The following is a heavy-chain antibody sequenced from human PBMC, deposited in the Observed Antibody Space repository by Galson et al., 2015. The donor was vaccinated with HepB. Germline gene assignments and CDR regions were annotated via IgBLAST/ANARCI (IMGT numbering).Heavy chain of an antibody. J-gene: IGHJ3*02. V-gene: IGHV1-8*01. D-gene: IGHD2-2*01. CDR2: MNPNSGNT. CDR1: GYTFTSYD. CDR3: ARDLVPFREIWVGDDAFDI. Sequence: SVKVSCKASGYTFTSYDINWVRQATGQGLEWMGWMNPNSGNTGYAQKFQGRVTMTRNTSISTAYMELSSLRSEDTAVYYCARDLVPFREIWVGDDAFDIWGQGTMVTVSS.